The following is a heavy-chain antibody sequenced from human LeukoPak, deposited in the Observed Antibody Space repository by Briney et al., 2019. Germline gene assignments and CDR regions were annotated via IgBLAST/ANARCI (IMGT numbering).Heavy chain of an antibody. CDR1: GSTFSHYW. Sequence: TGGSLRLSCAASGSTFSHYWMHWVRQAPGKGLVWVSRISSDGSDTTYADSVKGRFTISRDNAKNTVYLQMNSLSAEDTGVYYCARAREAQWLVDYWGQGTLVTVSS. D-gene: IGHD6-19*01. CDR3: ARAREAQWLVDY. V-gene: IGHV3-74*01. J-gene: IGHJ4*02. CDR2: ISSDGSDT.